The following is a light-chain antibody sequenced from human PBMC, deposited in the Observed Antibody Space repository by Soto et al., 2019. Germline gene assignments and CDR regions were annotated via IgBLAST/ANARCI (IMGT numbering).Light chain of an antibody. Sequence: EIVMTQSPGTLSVSPGERATLSCRASQSVSSNYLAWCQQRPGQAPRLLIYGASTRAAGIPDRFSGSGSGTDFTLTITRLEPEDYAVYFCQQYTGPPTTFGQGTRLEI. V-gene: IGKV3-20*01. J-gene: IGKJ5*01. CDR3: QQYTGPPTT. CDR1: QSVSSNY. CDR2: GAS.